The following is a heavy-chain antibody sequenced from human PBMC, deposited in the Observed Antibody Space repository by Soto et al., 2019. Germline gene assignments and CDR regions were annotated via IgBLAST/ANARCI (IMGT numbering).Heavy chain of an antibody. V-gene: IGHV5-51*01. CDR2: IYPGDSNT. Sequence: GESLKISCKASEYSFADYWIGWVRQMPGKGLEWMGIIYPGDSNTKYSPSFQGQVTISADRSISTAYLQWGGLKASDTAMYYCARQAGSTYFDSSGYLDYWGQGTLVTSPQ. CDR3: ARQAGSTYFDSSGYLDY. CDR1: EYSFADYW. D-gene: IGHD3-22*01. J-gene: IGHJ4*02.